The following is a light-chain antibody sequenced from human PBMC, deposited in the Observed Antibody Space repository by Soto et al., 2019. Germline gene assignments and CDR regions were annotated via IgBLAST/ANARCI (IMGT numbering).Light chain of an antibody. CDR2: GAS. CDR1: QSVSSSY. V-gene: IGKV3-20*01. Sequence: EIVLTQSPRTLSLYPGERATLSCRASQSVSSSYLAWYQQKPGQAPRVLIHGASSRATGIPDRFSGSGSGTDFTLTISRLEPEDFAVYFCQQYGNPPPNAFGQGTKVEIK. CDR3: QQYGNPPPNA. J-gene: IGKJ2*01.